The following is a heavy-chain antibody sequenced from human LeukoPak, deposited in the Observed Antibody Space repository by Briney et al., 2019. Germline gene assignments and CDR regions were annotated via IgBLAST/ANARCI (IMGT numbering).Heavy chain of an antibody. CDR1: SGSISSYY. Sequence: PSETLSLTCAVSSGSISSYYWSWIRQPPGRGLEWIGSIHYSGSTSYNSSLKSRVTISVDTSKNQFSLKLSSVTAADTAVYYCARESLRYSSGWYVPDYWGQGTLVTVSS. D-gene: IGHD6-19*01. CDR3: ARESLRYSSGWYVPDY. J-gene: IGHJ4*02. V-gene: IGHV4-59*01. CDR2: IHYSGST.